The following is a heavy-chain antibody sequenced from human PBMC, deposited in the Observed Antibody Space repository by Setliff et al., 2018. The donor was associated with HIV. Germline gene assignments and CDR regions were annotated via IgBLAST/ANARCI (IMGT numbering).Heavy chain of an antibody. D-gene: IGHD3-10*01. CDR2: ISYDGSNE. V-gene: IGHV3-30*04. J-gene: IGHJ6*02. CDR1: GFTLSSFP. Sequence: GGSLRLSCAASGFTLSSFPMHWVRQAPGKGLEWVAVISYDGSNEYYADSVKGRFTISRDNSQNTLYLQMNSLRAEDTAVYYCARVVTQWFGELSGMDVWGQGTTVTVSS. CDR3: ARVVTQWFGELSGMDV.